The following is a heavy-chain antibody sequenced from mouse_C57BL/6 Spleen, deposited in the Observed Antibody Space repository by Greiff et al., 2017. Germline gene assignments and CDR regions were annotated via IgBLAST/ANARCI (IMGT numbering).Heavy chain of an antibody. Sequence: EVMLVESGGGLVQPGGSLSLSCAASGFTFTDYYMSWVRQPPGKALEWLGFIRNKANGYTTEYSASVKGRFTISRDNSQSILYLQMNALRAEDSATDYCARVITTGFDYWGQGTTLTVSS. V-gene: IGHV7-3*01. CDR3: ARVITTGFDY. J-gene: IGHJ2*01. CDR1: GFTFTDYY. CDR2: IRNKANGYTT. D-gene: IGHD1-1*01.